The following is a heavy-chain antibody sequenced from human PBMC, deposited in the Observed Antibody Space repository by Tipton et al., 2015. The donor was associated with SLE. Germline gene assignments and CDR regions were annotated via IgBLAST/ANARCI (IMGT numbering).Heavy chain of an antibody. J-gene: IGHJ4*02. CDR3: LPQWLVDYFDY. V-gene: IGHV3-48*01. CDR2: ISSSSSTI. D-gene: IGHD6-19*01. Sequence: SLRLSCAASGFTFSNYGMNWVRQAPGKGLEWVSYISSSSSTIYYADSVKGRFTISRDNAKKSLYLQMNSLRAEDTAVYYCLPQWLVDYFDYWGQGTLVTVSS. CDR1: GFTFSNYG.